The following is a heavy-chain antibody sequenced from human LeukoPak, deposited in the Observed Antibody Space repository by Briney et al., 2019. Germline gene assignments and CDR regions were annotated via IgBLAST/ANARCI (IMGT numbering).Heavy chain of an antibody. J-gene: IGHJ6*03. V-gene: IGHV4-34*01. CDR2: INHSGST. CDR3: ARAAPFGVVHGGYYYMDV. CDR1: GGSFSGYY. D-gene: IGHD3-3*01. Sequence: SETLSLTCAVYGGSFSGYYWSWIRQPPGKGLEWIGEINHSGSTNYNPSLKSRVTISVDTSKNQFSLKLSSVTAADTAVYYCARAAPFGVVHGGYYYMDVWGKGTTVTVSS.